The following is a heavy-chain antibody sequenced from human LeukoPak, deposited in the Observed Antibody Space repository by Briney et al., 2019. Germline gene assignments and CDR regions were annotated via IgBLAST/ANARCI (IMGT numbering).Heavy chain of an antibody. CDR3: ARIAVAGVVGY. V-gene: IGHV3-30-3*01. CDR1: GFTFGSYA. Sequence: GGSLRLSCAASGFTFGSYAMHWVRQAPGKGLEWVAVISYDGSNKYYADSVKGRFTISRDNSKNTLYLQMNSLRAEDTAVYYCARIAVAGVVGYWGQGTLVTVSS. D-gene: IGHD6-19*01. J-gene: IGHJ4*02. CDR2: ISYDGSNK.